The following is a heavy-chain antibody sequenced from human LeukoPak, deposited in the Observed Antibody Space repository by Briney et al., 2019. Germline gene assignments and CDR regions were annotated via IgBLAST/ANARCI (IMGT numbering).Heavy chain of an antibody. CDR1: GFTFSSYG. CDR2: ISGGGETT. J-gene: IGHJ4*02. V-gene: IGHV3-23*01. D-gene: IGHD5-18*01. CDR3: ARDQDEWIQLWVGTF. Sequence: GGSLRLSCAASGFTFSSYGMGWVRQAPGKGLEWVSSISGGGETTYYADSVKGRFTISKDKSRNTLYLQMDSLRVEDTAVYYCARDQDEWIQLWVGTFWGQGTLVTVSS.